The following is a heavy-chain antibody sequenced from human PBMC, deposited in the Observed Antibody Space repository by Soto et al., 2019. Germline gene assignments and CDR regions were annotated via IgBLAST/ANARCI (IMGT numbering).Heavy chain of an antibody. CDR1: GFLFDTYG. Sequence: VQLVESGGGVVQPGRSLRLSCVASGFLFDTYGMHWVRQTPAQGLEWVAIISHDGSHKEYAYSVKGRFAISRDNSETTLYLQMTNLGVEDTALYYCATSASSDHWGQGTQGTFSS. V-gene: IGHV3-30*03. CDR3: ATSASSDH. D-gene: IGHD1-26*01. J-gene: IGHJ4*02. CDR2: ISHDGSHK.